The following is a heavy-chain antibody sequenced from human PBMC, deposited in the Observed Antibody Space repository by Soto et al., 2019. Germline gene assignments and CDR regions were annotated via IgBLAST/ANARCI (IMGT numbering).Heavy chain of an antibody. D-gene: IGHD3-9*01. CDR2: ISSSIIYI. Sequence: GGSLRLSCAASGFTFSIYSMNWFRQAPGKGLEWVSSISSSIIYIYYADSVKGRFTISRDNAKNSLYLQMNSLRAEDTAVYYCAIVANRYYDILTGSPDYWGQGTLVTVSS. J-gene: IGHJ4*02. CDR1: GFTFSIYS. V-gene: IGHV3-21*01. CDR3: AIVANRYYDILTGSPDY.